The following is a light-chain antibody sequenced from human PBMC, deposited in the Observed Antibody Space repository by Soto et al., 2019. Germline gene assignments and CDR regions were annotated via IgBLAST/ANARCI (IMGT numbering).Light chain of an antibody. V-gene: IGKV1-39*01. Sequence: DIHITHSPSPLSASVGDRVTITCRASQSISSYLNWYQQKPGKVPKLLIYAASSLQSGVPSRFSGSGSGTDFTLTISSLQPEDFATYYCQQSYSTPRTFGQGTKVDIK. CDR3: QQSYSTPRT. J-gene: IGKJ1*01. CDR2: AAS. CDR1: QSISSY.